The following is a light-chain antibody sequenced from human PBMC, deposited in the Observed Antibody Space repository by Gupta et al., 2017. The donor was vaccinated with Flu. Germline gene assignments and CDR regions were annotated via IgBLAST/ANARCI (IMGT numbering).Light chain of an antibody. CDR3: QQDYSSPT. J-gene: IGKJ5*01. CDR1: QSVLYSSNNKNY. Sequence: DIVMTQSPDSLAVSLGERATINCKSSQSVLYSSNNKNYLAWYQRKPGQPPKLLIYWASTRESGVPDRFSGSGSGTDFTLTISGLQAEDVAVYYCQQDYSSPTFSQGTRLEIK. CDR2: WAS. V-gene: IGKV4-1*01.